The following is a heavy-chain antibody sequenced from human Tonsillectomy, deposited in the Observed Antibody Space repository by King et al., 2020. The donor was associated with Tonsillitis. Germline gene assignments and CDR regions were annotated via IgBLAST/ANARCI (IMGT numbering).Heavy chain of an antibody. J-gene: IGHJ6*02. D-gene: IGHD1-26*01. CDR3: ARGGIVGATTGYYGMDV. CDR1: GESFSGYY. CDR2: INHSGST. V-gene: IGHV4-34*01. Sequence: VQLQQWGAGLLKPSETLSLTCAVYGESFSGYYWSWIRQPPGKGLEWIGEINHSGSTNYNPSLKSRVTISVDTSKDQFSLKLSSVTAADTAVYYCARGGIVGATTGYYGMDVWGQGTTVTVSS.